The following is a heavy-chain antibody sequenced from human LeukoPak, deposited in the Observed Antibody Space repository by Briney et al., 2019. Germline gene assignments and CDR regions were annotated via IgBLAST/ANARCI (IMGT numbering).Heavy chain of an antibody. CDR1: GFTFDDYA. CDR2: ISWDGGST. J-gene: IGHJ4*02. D-gene: IGHD3-10*01. Sequence: GGSLRLSCAASGFTFDDYAMHWVRQAPGKGLEWVSLISWDGGSTYYADSVKGRFTISRDNSKNSLYLQMNSLRAEDTAVYYCAKVLVRGVIITYLDYWGQGTLVTVSS. V-gene: IGHV3-43D*03. CDR3: AKVLVRGVIITYLDY.